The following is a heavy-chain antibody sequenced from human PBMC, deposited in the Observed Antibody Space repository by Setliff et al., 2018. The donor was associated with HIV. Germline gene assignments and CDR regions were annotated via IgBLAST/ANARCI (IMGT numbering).Heavy chain of an antibody. J-gene: IGHJ3*02. Sequence: SETLSLTCAVSGYSISSGYYWGWIRQPPGKGLEWIGNIYQSGSSYSNPSLKSRVTISIDTSKNQFSLKLSSVTAAGTAVYYCARRWGDILTGPDTFDIWGQGTMVTVSS. V-gene: IGHV4-38-2*01. D-gene: IGHD3-9*01. CDR2: IYQSGSS. CDR3: ARRWGDILTGPDTFDI. CDR1: GYSISSGYY.